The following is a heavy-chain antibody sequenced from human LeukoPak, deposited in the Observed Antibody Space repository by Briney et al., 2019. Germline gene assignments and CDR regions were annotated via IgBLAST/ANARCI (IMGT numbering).Heavy chain of an antibody. D-gene: IGHD5-18*01. V-gene: IGHV3-73*01. Sequence: GGSLRLSCAASGFTFSASAMHWVRQASGKGLDWVGRIRSKTNSYVTEYAASVKGRFTISRDDSKNTAYLQMDSLRTEDTAVYYCTSTWIQLWFDYWGQGTLVTVSS. J-gene: IGHJ4*02. CDR3: TSTWIQLWFDY. CDR2: IRSKTNSYVT. CDR1: GFTFSASA.